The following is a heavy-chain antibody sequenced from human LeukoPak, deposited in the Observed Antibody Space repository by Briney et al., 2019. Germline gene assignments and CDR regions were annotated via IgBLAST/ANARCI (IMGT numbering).Heavy chain of an antibody. CDR1: GFTFSTYA. D-gene: IGHD1-26*01. CDR2: IYGSGGES. Sequence: GGSLGLSCAASGFTFSTYAMSWVRQAPGKGLEWVSGIYGSGGESFYADSVKGRFTISRDNAKNSLYLQMNSLRAEDTAVYYCARETDTSGSYYSLDYWGQGTLVTVSS. V-gene: IGHV3-21*01. CDR3: ARETDTSGSYYSLDY. J-gene: IGHJ4*02.